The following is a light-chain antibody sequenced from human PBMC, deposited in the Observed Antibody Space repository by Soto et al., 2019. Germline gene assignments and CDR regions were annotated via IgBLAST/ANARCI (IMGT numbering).Light chain of an antibody. CDR1: QSISSW. CDR3: QQYSSYFT. CDR2: KAS. J-gene: IGKJ3*01. Sequence: DIQMTQSPSTLSASVGDRVTITCRASQSISSWLAWYQQKPGKAPKLLIYKASSLESGVPSRFSGSGSGTELPLTISSLQPDDFATYYCQQYSSYFTFGPRTKMDIK. V-gene: IGKV1-5*03.